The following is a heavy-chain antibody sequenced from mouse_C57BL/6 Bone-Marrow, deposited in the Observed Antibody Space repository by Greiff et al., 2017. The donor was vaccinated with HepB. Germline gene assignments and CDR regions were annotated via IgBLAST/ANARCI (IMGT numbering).Heavy chain of an antibody. CDR2: LYPGDGDT. Sequence: QVQLQQSGAELVKPGASVKISCKASGYAFSSYWMNWVKQRPGKGLVWNGQLYPGDGDTNSNGKFKGKATLTADKSSSTAYMQLSSLTSEDSAVYFCARQHYGTPRGYYFDYWGQGTTLTVSS. J-gene: IGHJ2*01. V-gene: IGHV1-80*01. CDR3: ARQHYGTPRGYYFDY. CDR1: GYAFSSYW. D-gene: IGHD1-1*01.